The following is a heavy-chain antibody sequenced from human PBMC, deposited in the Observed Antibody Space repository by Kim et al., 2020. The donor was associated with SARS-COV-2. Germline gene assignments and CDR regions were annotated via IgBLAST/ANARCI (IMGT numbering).Heavy chain of an antibody. J-gene: IGHJ6*02. D-gene: IGHD3-9*01. CDR1: GGSISSYY. CDR3: ARDGFDWLNGMDV. V-gene: IGHV4-59*13. Sequence: SETLSLTCTVSGGSISSYYWSWIRQPPGKGLEWIGYIYYSGSTNYNPSLKSRVTISVDTSKNQFSLKLSSVTAADTAVYYCARDGFDWLNGMDVWGQGTTVTVSS. CDR2: IYYSGST.